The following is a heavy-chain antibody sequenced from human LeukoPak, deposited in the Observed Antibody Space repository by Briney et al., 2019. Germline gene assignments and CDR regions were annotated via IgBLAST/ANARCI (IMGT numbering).Heavy chain of an antibody. Sequence: ASVKVSCKTSGYTFTSHGINWLRQAPGQGLEWMGWVSGYNGNTDYAQKFQGRVTMTTDRSTNTVYMELRSLRSDDTAVYYCARSELPGDYGSGSYCDYWGQGTLVTVSS. CDR3: ARSELPGDYGSGSYCDY. V-gene: IGHV1-18*01. J-gene: IGHJ4*02. D-gene: IGHD3-10*01. CDR1: GYTFTSHG. CDR2: VSGYNGNT.